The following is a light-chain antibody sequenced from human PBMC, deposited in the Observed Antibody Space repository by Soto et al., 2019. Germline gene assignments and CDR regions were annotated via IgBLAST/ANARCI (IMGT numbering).Light chain of an antibody. CDR3: SSYTSGSTLV. Sequence: QSALTQPASVSGSPGQSVTISCTGSSSDVGGYNYVAWYQQYPGRAPKLMINDVSSRPSGISNRFSGSKSGNTASLTISGLQTEDEADYYCSSYTSGSTLVFGGGTKVTVL. J-gene: IGLJ2*01. CDR2: DVS. V-gene: IGLV2-14*01. CDR1: SSDVGGYNY.